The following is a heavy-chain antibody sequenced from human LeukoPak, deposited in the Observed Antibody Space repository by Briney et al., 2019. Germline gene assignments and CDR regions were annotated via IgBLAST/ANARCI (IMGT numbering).Heavy chain of an antibody. D-gene: IGHD5-24*01. CDR2: INQDESRA. J-gene: IGHJ3*01. CDR3: GRGGDGIDV. V-gene: IGHV3-74*01. Sequence: GGSLRLSCAVSGLTFRNYLMHWVRQPPGQGLVWVSRINQDESRAYADSVKGRFTVSRDNAKNMLYLQLNGLRAEDTAVYFCGRGGDGIDVWGQGTTVIVSS. CDR1: GLTFRNYL.